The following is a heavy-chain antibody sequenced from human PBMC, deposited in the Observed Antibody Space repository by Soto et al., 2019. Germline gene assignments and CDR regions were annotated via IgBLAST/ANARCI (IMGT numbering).Heavy chain of an antibody. CDR3: ARAPMVLTRSYFDS. CDR2: TSSSGNT. J-gene: IGHJ4*02. Sequence: SETLSLTCTVSYGSISNFYWSWIRQPPGKGLEWIGYTSSSGNTNYNPSLKSRVSISVDTSKNQFSLNLTSVTAADTAVYYCARAPMVLTRSYFDSWGQGTPVTVSS. V-gene: IGHV4-59*01. D-gene: IGHD3-22*01. CDR1: YGSISNFY.